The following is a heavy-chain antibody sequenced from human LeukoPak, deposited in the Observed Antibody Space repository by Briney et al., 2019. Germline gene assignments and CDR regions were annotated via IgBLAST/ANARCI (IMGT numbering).Heavy chain of an antibody. CDR3: ARHRGYCTGGSCYSGWYFDL. D-gene: IGHD2-15*01. CDR1: GASISTYY. J-gene: IGHJ2*01. CDR2: LYFGGST. Sequence: SETLSLTCSVSGASISTYYWSWIRQPPGKGLEWIGYLYFGGSTNYTPSLQSRVTISVDASKSQFSLKLSSVTAADTALYYCARHRGYCTGGSCYSGWYFDLWGRGTLVTVSS. V-gene: IGHV4-59*08.